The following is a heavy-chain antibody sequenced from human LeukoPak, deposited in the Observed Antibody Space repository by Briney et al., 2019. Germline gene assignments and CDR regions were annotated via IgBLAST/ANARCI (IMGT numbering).Heavy chain of an antibody. CDR1: AYSISNVYY. D-gene: IGHD6-19*01. J-gene: IGHJ4*02. V-gene: IGHV4-38-2*01. Sequence: SETLSLTCAVSAYSISNVYYWGWLRQPPGRGLEWIATIYHRGTTYYSPSLKSRVTISVDTSKNQFSLKLSSVTAADTAVYYCARYGSGWSFDYWGEGTLVTVSS. CDR2: IYHRGTT. CDR3: ARYGSGWSFDY.